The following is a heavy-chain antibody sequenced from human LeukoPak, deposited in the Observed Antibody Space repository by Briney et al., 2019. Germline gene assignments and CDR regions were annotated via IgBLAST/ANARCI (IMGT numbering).Heavy chain of an antibody. CDR2: IYSGGST. V-gene: IGHV3-53*01. CDR1: GFTVSSIY. D-gene: IGHD3-22*01. J-gene: IGHJ6*02. Sequence: GGSLRLCCAASGFTVSSIYMSWVRQAPGKGLEWVSVIYSGGSTYYADSVKGRFTISRDNSKNTLYLQMNSLRAEDTAVYYCASTDSSGYSYYGMDVWGQGTTVTVSS. CDR3: ASTDSSGYSYYGMDV.